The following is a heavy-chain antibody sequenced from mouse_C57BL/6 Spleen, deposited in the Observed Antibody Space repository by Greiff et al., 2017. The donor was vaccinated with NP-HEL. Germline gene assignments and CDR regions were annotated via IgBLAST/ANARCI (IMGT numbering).Heavy chain of an antibody. Sequence: VQLQQPGAELVRPGSSVKLSCKASGYTFTSYWMHWVKQRPIQGLEWIGNIDPSDSETHYNQKFKDKATLTVDKSSSTAYMQLSSLTSEDSAVYYCARKGGGRGYFDVWGTGTTVTVSS. V-gene: IGHV1-52*01. CDR2: IDPSDSET. J-gene: IGHJ1*03. CDR1: GYTFTSYW. D-gene: IGHD1-1*02. CDR3: ARKGGGRGYFDV.